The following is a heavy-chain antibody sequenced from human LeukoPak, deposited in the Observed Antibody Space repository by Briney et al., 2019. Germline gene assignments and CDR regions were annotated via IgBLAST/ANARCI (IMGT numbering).Heavy chain of an antibody. CDR2: INHSGST. CDR1: GGSSSGYY. CDR3: AKTPPALVRGGYYFDC. Sequence: SETLSLTSAVSGGSSSGYYWCCIRQPPGKGLEWIGEINHSGSTDYNPSLKSRVTISVDTSKNQFSLKLSSVTAADMAVYYCAKTPPALVRGGYYFDCWGLGTTVTVSS. D-gene: IGHD6-6*01. J-gene: IGHJ4*02. V-gene: IGHV4-34*01.